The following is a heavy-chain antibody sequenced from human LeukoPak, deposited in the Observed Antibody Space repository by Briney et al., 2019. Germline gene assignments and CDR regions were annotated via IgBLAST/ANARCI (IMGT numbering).Heavy chain of an antibody. Sequence: GASVKVSCKASGYTFTRYYMHWVRQAPGQGLEWMGIINPSGGSTSYAQKFQGRVTMTRDMSTSTVYMELSSLRSEDTAVYYCSREIVVAAAFDYWGQGTLVTVSS. J-gene: IGHJ4*02. CDR3: SREIVVAAAFDY. V-gene: IGHV1-46*01. D-gene: IGHD6-19*01. CDR1: GYTFTRYY. CDR2: INPSGGST.